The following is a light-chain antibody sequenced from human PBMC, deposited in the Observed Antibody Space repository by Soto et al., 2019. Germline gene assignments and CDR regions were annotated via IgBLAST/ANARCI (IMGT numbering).Light chain of an antibody. V-gene: IGKV3-11*01. CDR1: QSISSH. J-gene: IGKJ4*02. Sequence: EIVLTQSPATLSLSPGERATLSCRASQSISSHLAWYQQKPGQAPRLLMYDAANRATGIPARFSGSGSGTDFTLTITILEPEDVAVYYCQQRSNWPLTFGGGTKVEIK. CDR2: DAA. CDR3: QQRSNWPLT.